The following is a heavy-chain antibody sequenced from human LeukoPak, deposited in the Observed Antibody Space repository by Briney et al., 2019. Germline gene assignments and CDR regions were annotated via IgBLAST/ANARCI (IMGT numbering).Heavy chain of an antibody. J-gene: IGHJ4*02. CDR1: GYTFTSYG. Sequence: ASVKVSCKASGYTFTSYGISWVRQAPGQGLEWMGIINPSGGSTSYAQKFQGRVTMTRDTSTSTVYMELSSLRSEDTAVYYCARDPGAVAGTIDYWGQGTLVTVSS. CDR3: ARDPGAVAGTIDY. D-gene: IGHD6-19*01. V-gene: IGHV1-46*01. CDR2: INPSGGST.